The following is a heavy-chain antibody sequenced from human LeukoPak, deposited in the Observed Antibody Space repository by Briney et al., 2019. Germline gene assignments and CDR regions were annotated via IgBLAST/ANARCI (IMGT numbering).Heavy chain of an antibody. CDR2: IYYSGST. Sequence: SETLSLTCTVSGGSISSYYWSWIRQPPGKGLEWIGYIYYSGSTNYNPSLKSRVTIPVDTSKNQFSLKLSSVTAADTAVYYCARDLLEIDPWGQGTLVTVSS. CDR3: ARDLLEIDP. CDR1: GGSISSYY. V-gene: IGHV4-59*01. J-gene: IGHJ5*02. D-gene: IGHD3-3*01.